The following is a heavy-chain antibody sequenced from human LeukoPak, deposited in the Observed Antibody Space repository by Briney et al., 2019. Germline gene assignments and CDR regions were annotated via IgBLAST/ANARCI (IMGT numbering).Heavy chain of an antibody. D-gene: IGHD6-6*01. CDR1: GFTFSSYS. V-gene: IGHV3-21*01. Sequence: GGSLRLSCAASGFTFSSYSMDWVRQAPGKGLEWVSSISSSSSYIYYADSVEGRFTISRDNAKNSLYLQMNSLRAEDTAVYYCARVTYSSSSNYFDYWGQGTLVTVSS. CDR2: ISSSSSYI. J-gene: IGHJ4*02. CDR3: ARVTYSSSSNYFDY.